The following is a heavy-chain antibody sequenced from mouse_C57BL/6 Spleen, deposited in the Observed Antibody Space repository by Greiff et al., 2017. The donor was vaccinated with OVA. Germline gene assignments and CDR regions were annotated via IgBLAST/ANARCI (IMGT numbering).Heavy chain of an antibody. Sequence: VQLKQSGPELVKPGASVKMSCKASGYTFTDYNMHWVKQSHGKSLEWIGYINPNNGGTSYNQKFKGKATLTVNKSSSTAYMELRSLTSEDSAVYYCAGGNYAMDYWGQGTSVTVSS. CDR1: GYTFTDYN. V-gene: IGHV1-22*01. J-gene: IGHJ4*01. CDR2: INPNNGGT. D-gene: IGHD1-1*02. CDR3: AGGNYAMDY.